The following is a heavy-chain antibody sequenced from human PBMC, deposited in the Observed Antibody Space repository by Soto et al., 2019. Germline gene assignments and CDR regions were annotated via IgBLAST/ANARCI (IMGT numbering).Heavy chain of an antibody. CDR1: GYIVTSYW. Sequence: PGESLKISCKASGYIVTSYWITWVRQMPGKGLEWMGRIDPSDSYTNYSPSFQGQVTISADKSISTAYLQWSSLKASDTAMYYCARRSSTYYYGMDVWGQGTTVTVSS. CDR3: ARRSSTYYYGMDV. V-gene: IGHV5-10-1*04. J-gene: IGHJ6*02. CDR2: IDPSDSYT. D-gene: IGHD1-26*01.